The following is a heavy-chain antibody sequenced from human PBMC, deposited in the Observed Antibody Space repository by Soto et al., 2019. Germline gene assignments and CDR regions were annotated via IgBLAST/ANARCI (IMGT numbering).Heavy chain of an antibody. CDR2: ISGSVGST. V-gene: IGHV3-23*01. J-gene: IGHJ4*02. CDR1: GFTFSSYA. D-gene: IGHD6-13*01. Sequence: GGSLRLSCAASGFTFSSYAMSWVRQAPGKGLEWVSAISGSVGSTYYADSVKGRFTISRDNSNNALYLQMSSLRADDTAVYYCAKGYSSSWRYGDYWGQGTLVTVSS. CDR3: AKGYSSSWRYGDY.